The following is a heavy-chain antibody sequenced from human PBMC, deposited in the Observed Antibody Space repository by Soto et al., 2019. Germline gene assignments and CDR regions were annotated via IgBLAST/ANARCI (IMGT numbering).Heavy chain of an antibody. Sequence: EVQLVESGGGLVQPGGSLRLSCAASGFALTYYTMKWVRQAPGKGLEWISDLSSSSGATYYADSVKGRFTISRDTAKNSLYLQMSRLRADDTAIYYCVRDSAYSFDYWGQGTLVTVSS. CDR3: VRDSAYSFDY. CDR1: GFALTYYT. J-gene: IGHJ4*02. CDR2: LSSSSGAT. D-gene: IGHD2-21*01. V-gene: IGHV3-48*01.